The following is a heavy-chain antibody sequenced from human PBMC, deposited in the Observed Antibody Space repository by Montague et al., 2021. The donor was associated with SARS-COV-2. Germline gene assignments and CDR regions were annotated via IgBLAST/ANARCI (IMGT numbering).Heavy chain of an antibody. J-gene: IGHJ4*02. Sequence: YNNDRTNYNPSLASRVSVSVDTSKNQFSLRLSSVTAADTALYYCARIGGWSGAFWVQGTLVTVSS. D-gene: IGHD3/OR15-3a*01. CDR2: YNNDRT. CDR3: ARIGGWSGAF. V-gene: IGHV4-30-4*01.